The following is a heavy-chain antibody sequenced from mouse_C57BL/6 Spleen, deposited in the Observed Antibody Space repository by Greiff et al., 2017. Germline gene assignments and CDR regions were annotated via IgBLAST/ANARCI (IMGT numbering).Heavy chain of an antibody. J-gene: IGHJ2*01. V-gene: IGHV5-6*01. CDR2: ISSGGSYN. CDR1: GFTFSSYG. Sequence: EVKLQESGGDLVQPGGTLKISCAVSGFTFSSYGMSWVRQTPDKRLEWVATISSGGSYNYYPDSVKGRFTIYRDNAKKTLYLQMSSLKAEDTAMYSCARHGFDYWGQGTTLTVSS. CDR3: ARHGFDY.